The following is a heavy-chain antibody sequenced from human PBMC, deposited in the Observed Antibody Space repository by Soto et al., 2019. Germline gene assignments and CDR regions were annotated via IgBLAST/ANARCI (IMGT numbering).Heavy chain of an antibody. CDR3: ARHGFSGSYYTY. D-gene: IGHD1-26*01. Sequence: GASVKVSCKASGGTFSYGITWVRRAPGQGLEWMGGIIPMSGTTNYALQFQGRVTITADMSTTTAYMELSSLTSGDTAIYYFARHGFSGSYYTYWGQGSLVTVSS. V-gene: IGHV1-69*06. CDR1: GGTFSYG. J-gene: IGHJ4*02. CDR2: IIPMSGTT.